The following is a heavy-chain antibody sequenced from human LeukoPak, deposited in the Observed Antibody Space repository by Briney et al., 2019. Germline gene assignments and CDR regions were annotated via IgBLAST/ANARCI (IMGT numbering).Heavy chain of an antibody. V-gene: IGHV3-30*02. D-gene: IGHD6-6*01. CDR1: GFTFSSYG. J-gene: IGHJ4*02. CDR3: AKVRAARSPIDY. Sequence: GGSLRLSCAASGFTFSSYGMHWVRQAPGKGLEWVAFIRYDGSNKYYADSVKGRFTISRDNSKNTLYLQMNSLRAEDTAVYYCAKVRAARSPIDYWGQGTLVTVSS. CDR2: IRYDGSNK.